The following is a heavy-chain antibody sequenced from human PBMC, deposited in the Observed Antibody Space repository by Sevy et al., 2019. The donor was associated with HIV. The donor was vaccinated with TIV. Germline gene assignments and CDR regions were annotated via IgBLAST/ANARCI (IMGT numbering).Heavy chain of an antibody. D-gene: IGHD6-13*01. CDR3: TRWKAAQSIFDY. CDR2: LKSDVYGGTV. J-gene: IGHJ4*02. V-gene: IGHV3-49*04. CDR1: GFTFGDYC. Sequence: GGSLRLSCTASGFTFGDYCMSWVRQAPGKGLEWVAFLKSDVYGGTVEHAAAVRGRFVISRDDSKSNAYLQMNDLRTEDTGVYYCTRWKAAQSIFDYGGQGARVTVSS.